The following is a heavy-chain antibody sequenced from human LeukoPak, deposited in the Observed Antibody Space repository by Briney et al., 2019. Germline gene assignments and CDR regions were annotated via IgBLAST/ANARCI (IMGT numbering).Heavy chain of an antibody. CDR2: ISAYNGNT. D-gene: IGHD6-13*01. V-gene: IGHV1-18*01. J-gene: IGHJ5*02. CDR1: GYTFTSYG. Sequence: ASVTVSCKASGYTFTSYGISWVRQAPGQGLEWMGWISAYNGNTNYAQKLQGRVTMTTDTSTSTAYMELRSLRSDDTAVYYCARSAGSSWSRGGWFDPWGQGTLVTVSS. CDR3: ARSAGSSWSRGGWFDP.